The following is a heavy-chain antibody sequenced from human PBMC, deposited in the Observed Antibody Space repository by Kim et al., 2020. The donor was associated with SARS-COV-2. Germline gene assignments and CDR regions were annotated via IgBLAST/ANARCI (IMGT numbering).Heavy chain of an antibody. CDR3: ARAGDSGLYYFDY. CDR2: ISSSSSYI. V-gene: IGHV3-21*01. J-gene: IGHJ4*02. CDR1: GFTFSSYS. D-gene: IGHD6-19*01. Sequence: GGSLRLSCAASGFTFSSYSMNWVRQAPGKGLEWVSSISSSSSYIYYADSVKGRFTISRDNAKNSLYLQMNSLRAEDTAVYYCARAGDSGLYYFDYWGQGTLVTVSS.